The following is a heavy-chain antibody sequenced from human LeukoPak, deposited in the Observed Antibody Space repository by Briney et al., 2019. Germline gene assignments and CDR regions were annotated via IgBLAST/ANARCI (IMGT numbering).Heavy chain of an antibody. CDR3: ARARGSGYYAGD. CDR1: GFTFSSCG. Sequence: GGSLRLSCAASGFTFSSCGMHWVRQAPGKGLEWVAVIWYDGSNRYYADSVKGRFTISRDNSKNTLYLQMNSLRAEDTAVYYCARARGSGYYAGDWGQGTLVTVPS. CDR2: IWYDGSNR. V-gene: IGHV3-33*01. J-gene: IGHJ4*02. D-gene: IGHD3-3*01.